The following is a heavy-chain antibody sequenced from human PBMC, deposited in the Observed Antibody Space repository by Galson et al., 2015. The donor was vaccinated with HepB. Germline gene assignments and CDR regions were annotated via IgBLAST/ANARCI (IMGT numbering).Heavy chain of an antibody. CDR1: GFTFSAHY. Sequence: SLRLSCAASGFTFSAHYMDWVRQAPGKGLEWVGRTTNKANSYTTEYAASVKGRFTISRDDSKNSLYLQMNSLKTEDTAVYYCARDLLGSSGYWGQGTLVTVSS. CDR2: TTNKANSYTT. J-gene: IGHJ4*02. V-gene: IGHV3-72*01. D-gene: IGHD3-16*01. CDR3: ARDLLGSSGY.